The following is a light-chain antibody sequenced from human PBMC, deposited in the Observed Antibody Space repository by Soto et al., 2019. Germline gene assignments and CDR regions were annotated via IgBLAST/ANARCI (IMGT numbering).Light chain of an antibody. J-gene: IGLJ2*01. CDR1: NSDIGAYDY. CDR2: DVN. Sequence: QSALTQPASVSGSPGQSITISCTGTNSDIGAYDYVSWYQQHPGKAPKLMIWDVNNRPSGVSSRFSGSKSGNTASLTISGLQADDEADYYRSSFTTTFTLVFGGGTKLTVL. CDR3: SSFTTTFTLV. V-gene: IGLV2-14*01.